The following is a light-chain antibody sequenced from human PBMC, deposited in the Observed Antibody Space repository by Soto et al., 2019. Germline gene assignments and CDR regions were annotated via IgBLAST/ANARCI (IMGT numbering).Light chain of an antibody. J-gene: IGLJ2*01. CDR1: SSDVGGYNY. V-gene: IGLV2-14*01. CDR3: SSYTSSSTVI. Sequence: QSALTQPASASGSPGQSITISCTGTSSDVGGYNYVSWYQQHPGKPPKLMIYEVSNRPSGVSNRFSGSKSGNTASLTISGLQAEDEADYYCSSYTSSSTVIFGGGTKLTVL. CDR2: EVS.